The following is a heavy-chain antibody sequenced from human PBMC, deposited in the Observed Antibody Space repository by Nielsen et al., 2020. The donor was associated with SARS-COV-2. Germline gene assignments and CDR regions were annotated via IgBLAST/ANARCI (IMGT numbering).Heavy chain of an antibody. CDR1: GYTFTSYG. Sequence: ASVKVSCKASGYTFTSYGIGWVRQAPGQGLEWMGWISAYNGNTNYAQKLQGRVTMTTDTSTSTAYMELRSLRSDDTAVYYCARVDDSSGYYLRNWFDPWGQGTLVTVSS. CDR2: ISAYNGNT. CDR3: ARVDDSSGYYLRNWFDP. V-gene: IGHV1-18*01. J-gene: IGHJ5*02. D-gene: IGHD3-22*01.